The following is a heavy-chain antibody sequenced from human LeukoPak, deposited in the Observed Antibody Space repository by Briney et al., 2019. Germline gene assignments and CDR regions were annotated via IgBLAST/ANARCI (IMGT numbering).Heavy chain of an antibody. D-gene: IGHD1-26*01. CDR2: ISDDSAVI. V-gene: IGHV3-48*01. J-gene: IGHJ4*02. CDR3: ASDRSHSFDY. Sequence: GGSLRLSCAASGFTFNAYSMNWVRQAPGKGLEWISYISDDSAVIKYADSAKGRFTISRDNAKNSLYLQMNSLRAEDTAVYYCASDRSHSFDYWGQGTLVTVSS. CDR1: GFTFNAYS.